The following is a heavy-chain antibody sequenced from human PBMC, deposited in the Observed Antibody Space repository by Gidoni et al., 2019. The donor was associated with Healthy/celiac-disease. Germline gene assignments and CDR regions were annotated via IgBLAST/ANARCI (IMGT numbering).Heavy chain of an antibody. CDR1: GFTFSSYS. D-gene: IGHD3-22*01. V-gene: IGHV3-21*01. J-gene: IGHJ4*02. CDR2: ISSSSSYI. Sequence: EVQLVESGGGLVKPGGSLSLPCAASGFTFSSYSMNWVRQAPGKGLEWVSSISSSSSYIYYADSVKGRFTISRDNAKNSLYLQMNSLRAEDTAVYYCATHYYDSSGYDYWGQGTLVTVSS. CDR3: ATHYYDSSGYDY.